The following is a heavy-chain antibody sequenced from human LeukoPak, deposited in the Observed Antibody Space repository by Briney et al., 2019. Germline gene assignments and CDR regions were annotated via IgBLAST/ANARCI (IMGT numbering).Heavy chain of an antibody. J-gene: IGHJ6*02. V-gene: IGHV1-2*02. D-gene: IGHD4-17*01. Sequence: ASVKVSCKASGHTFTGYYMHWVRQAPGQGLEWMGWINPNSGGTNYAQKFQGRVTMTRDTSISTAYMELSRLRSDDPAVYYCARVGEDYGDLVMDVWGQGTTVTVSS. CDR3: ARVGEDYGDLVMDV. CDR1: GHTFTGYY. CDR2: INPNSGGT.